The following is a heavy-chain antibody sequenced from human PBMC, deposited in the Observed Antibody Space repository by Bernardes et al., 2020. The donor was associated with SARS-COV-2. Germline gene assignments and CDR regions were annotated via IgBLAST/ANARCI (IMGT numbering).Heavy chain of an antibody. CDR3: ARIYSTSSFDFDY. D-gene: IGHD6-6*01. CDR1: GFTFSTFW. CDR2: INQDGSET. V-gene: IGHV3-7*01. Sequence: ETLRLSCAASGFTFSTFWMTWVRQAPGKGLEWVANINQDGSETFYVDSVKGRFTISRDNAKNSLFMEMNTLRAEDTAVYYCARIYSTSSFDFDYWGQGTLVTVSS. J-gene: IGHJ4*02.